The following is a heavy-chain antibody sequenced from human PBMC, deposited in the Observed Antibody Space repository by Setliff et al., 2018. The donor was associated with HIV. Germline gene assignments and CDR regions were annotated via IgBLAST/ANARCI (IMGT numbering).Heavy chain of an antibody. CDR3: AKDIQCSGGSCKHFDF. V-gene: IGHV3-23*01. CDR2: IINSGGTT. J-gene: IGHJ4*02. CDR1: GFTFSNYA. Sequence: TGGSLRLSCAASGFTFSNYAMTWVRQAPGKGLEWVSTIINSGGTTYYADSVKGRFTISRDNSKNTMYLQMNSLRDEDTAVYFCAKDIQCSGGSCKHFDFWGQGTRVTVS. D-gene: IGHD2-15*01.